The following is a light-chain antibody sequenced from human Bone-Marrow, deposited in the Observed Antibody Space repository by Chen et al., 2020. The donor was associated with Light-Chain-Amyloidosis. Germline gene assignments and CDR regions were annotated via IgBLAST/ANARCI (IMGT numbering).Light chain of an antibody. V-gene: IGLV1-51*01. Sequence: QSVLTQPPSVSAAPGQKVTISCSGSSSNIGNNYVSWYQHLPGTAPKLLIYDNDKRPSGIPDRFSGSKSGTSVTLGITGRQTGDEADYYCGTWDSSLTTRVFGGGTKLTVL. CDR3: GTWDSSLTTRV. J-gene: IGLJ3*02. CDR1: SSNIGNNY. CDR2: DND.